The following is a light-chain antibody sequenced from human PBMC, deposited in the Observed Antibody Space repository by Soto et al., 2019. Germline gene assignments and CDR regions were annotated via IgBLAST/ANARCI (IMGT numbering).Light chain of an antibody. Sequence: QSALTQPASVSGSPGQSITISCTGTSSDVGGYSYVSWYQQHPGKAPKLILSEVSNRPSGISSRFSASKSGDTASLTISGLQAEDEAEYYCSSYTSSSSYVFGTGTKLTVL. CDR1: SSDVGGYSY. V-gene: IGLV2-14*01. J-gene: IGLJ1*01. CDR2: EVS. CDR3: SSYTSSSSYV.